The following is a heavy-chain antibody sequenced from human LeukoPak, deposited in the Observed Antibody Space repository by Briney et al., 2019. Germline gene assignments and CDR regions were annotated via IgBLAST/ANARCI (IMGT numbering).Heavy chain of an antibody. Sequence: SETLSLTCTVSGGSISSSSYYWGWIRQPPGKGLEWIGSIYYSGSTYYNPSLKSRVTISVDTSKNQFSLKLSSVTAADTAVYYCARWGVRGYFDYWGQGTLVTVSS. CDR1: GGSISSSSYY. CDR2: IYYSGST. CDR3: ARWGVRGYFDY. J-gene: IGHJ4*02. D-gene: IGHD3-16*01. V-gene: IGHV4-39*01.